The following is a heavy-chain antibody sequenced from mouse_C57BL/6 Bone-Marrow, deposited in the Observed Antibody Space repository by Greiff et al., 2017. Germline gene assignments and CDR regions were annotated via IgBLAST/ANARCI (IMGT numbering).Heavy chain of an antibody. CDR2: IDPENGDT. CDR1: GFNIKDDY. Sequence: VQLQQSGAELVRPGASVKLSCTASGFNIKDDYMYWVKQRPEQGLEWIGWIDPENGDTEYAAKFQGKATISADTSSNTAYLQLSSLTSEDTAVYYCTPFWYFDVWGTGTSVTVSS. CDR3: TPFWYFDV. V-gene: IGHV14-4*01. J-gene: IGHJ1*03.